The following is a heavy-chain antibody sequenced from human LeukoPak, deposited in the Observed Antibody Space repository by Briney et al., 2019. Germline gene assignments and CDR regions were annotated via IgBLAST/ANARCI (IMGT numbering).Heavy chain of an antibody. V-gene: IGHV4-39*07. Sequence: SETLSLTCTVSGGPISTSNYYWGWIRQPPGKGLEWIGNIFYSGSTYYGPSLKSRLTTSLDTSSNQFSLKLNSVTAADTAVYYCAKSNGCGLIDIWGQGTMVTVSS. CDR1: GGPISTSNYY. CDR2: IFYSGST. D-gene: IGHD2-21*01. J-gene: IGHJ3*02. CDR3: AKSNGCGLIDI.